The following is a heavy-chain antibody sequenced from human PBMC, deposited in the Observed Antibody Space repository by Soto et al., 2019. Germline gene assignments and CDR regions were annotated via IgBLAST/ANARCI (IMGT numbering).Heavy chain of an antibody. Sequence: SQTLSLTCDVYGVSFSGYIWTLIRQTPGKGLQWIGQINHSGNTHYNPSLESRVTISLDTSKNQFSLTLRSVTAADTAVYYCARSHIVPRLFMYPFESWGQGTQVTVSS. J-gene: IGHJ4*02. CDR1: GVSFSGYI. CDR2: INHSGNT. CDR3: ARSHIVPRLFMYPFES. D-gene: IGHD5-12*01. V-gene: IGHV4-34*01.